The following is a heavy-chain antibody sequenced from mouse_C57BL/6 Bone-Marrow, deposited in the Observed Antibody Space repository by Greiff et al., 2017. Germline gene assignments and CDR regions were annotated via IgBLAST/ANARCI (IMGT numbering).Heavy chain of an antibody. V-gene: IGHV1-53*01. CDR1: GYTFTSYW. J-gene: IGHJ4*01. CDR3: ARGYYGSSRYYYAMDY. Sequence: QVQLKESGTELVKPGASVKLSCKASGYTFTSYWMHWVKQRPGQGLEWIGNINPSNGGTNYNEKFKSKATLTVDKSSSTAYMQLSSLTSEDSAVYYCARGYYGSSRYYYAMDYWGQGTSVTVSS. CDR2: INPSNGGT. D-gene: IGHD1-1*01.